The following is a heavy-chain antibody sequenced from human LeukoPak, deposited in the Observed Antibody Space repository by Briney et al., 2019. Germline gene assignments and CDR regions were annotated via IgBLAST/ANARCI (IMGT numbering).Heavy chain of an antibody. J-gene: IGHJ4*02. D-gene: IGHD5-18*01. CDR3: AAGRPYSLLDY. Sequence: ASVKVSCTVSGSSLTELSLYWVRQAPGKGLEWMGGFDVIDGETFYAQKLQGRVTMTEDSSADTAYMELRSLTSDDTALYYCAAGRPYSLLDYWGQGTLVTVSS. CDR2: FDVIDGET. V-gene: IGHV1-24*01. CDR1: GSSLTELS.